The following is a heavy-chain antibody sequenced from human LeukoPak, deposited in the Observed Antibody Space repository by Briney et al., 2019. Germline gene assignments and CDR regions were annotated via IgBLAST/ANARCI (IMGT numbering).Heavy chain of an antibody. Sequence: GGSLRLSCAASGFTFSSYAMHWVRQAPGKGLEWVAVISYDGSNKYYADSVKGRFTISRDNSKNTLYLQMNSLRAEDTAVYYCARDLRGYSYGYSAFDIWGQGTMVTVSS. CDR1: GFTFSSYA. CDR2: ISYDGSNK. V-gene: IGHV3-30-3*01. J-gene: IGHJ3*02. D-gene: IGHD5-18*01. CDR3: ARDLRGYSYGYSAFDI.